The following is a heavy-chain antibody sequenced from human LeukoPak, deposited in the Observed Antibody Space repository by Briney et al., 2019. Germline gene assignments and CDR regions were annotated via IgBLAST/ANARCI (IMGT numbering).Heavy chain of an antibody. CDR1: GFTFSSHW. J-gene: IGHJ6*03. CDR2: INWNGGST. Sequence: GGSLRLSCVASGFTFSSHWMHWVRLAPGKGLEWVSGINWNGGSTGYADSVKGRFTISRDNAKNSLYLQMNSLRAEDTALYYCARVYELREEDYYYYYMDVWGKGTTVTVSS. V-gene: IGHV3-20*04. CDR3: ARVYELREEDYYYYYMDV. D-gene: IGHD5/OR15-5a*01.